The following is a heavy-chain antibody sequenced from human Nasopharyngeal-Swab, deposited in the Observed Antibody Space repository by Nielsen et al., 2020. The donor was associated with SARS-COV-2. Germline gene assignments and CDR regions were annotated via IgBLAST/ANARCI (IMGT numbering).Heavy chain of an antibody. J-gene: IGHJ2*01. CDR2: SKKKGKGV. CDR3: ARESWYFDL. Sequence: GESLKISCAASGFTFSDYYMSWIRQAPGKGLEWIGRSKKKGKGVDYAASVKGRFTVSRDDSKNSLYLQMDSLKTEDTAVYYCARESWYFDLWGRGTLVTVSS. CDR1: GFTFSDYY. V-gene: IGHV3-72*01.